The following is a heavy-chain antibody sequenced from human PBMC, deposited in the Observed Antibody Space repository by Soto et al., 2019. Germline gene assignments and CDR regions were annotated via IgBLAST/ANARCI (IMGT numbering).Heavy chain of an antibody. CDR1: GGSIDSYY. Sequence: QVELQQSGPGLVKASETLSLSCTVFGGSIDSYYWSWIRQAPGKGLEWIGHISDSGTTNYNPSLGSRVTMSVDTSRKLFSLKLSSVTAADTAVYFCARDRWMSRANWFDPWGPATLVTVST. CDR2: ISDSGTT. J-gene: IGHJ5*02. CDR3: ARDRWMSRANWFDP. D-gene: IGHD2-2*03. V-gene: IGHV4-59*12.